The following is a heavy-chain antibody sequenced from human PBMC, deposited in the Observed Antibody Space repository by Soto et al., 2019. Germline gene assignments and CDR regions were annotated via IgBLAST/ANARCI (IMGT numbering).Heavy chain of an antibody. D-gene: IGHD2-15*01. Sequence: GGSLRLSCAASGFTFINHCMSCVLQAPGKGLEWVANIKQDGSEKYYVDSVKGRFTISRDNAKNSLYLQMNSLRAEDTAVYYCAREGLFTYYYYYYMDVWGKGTTVTVSS. CDR1: GFTFINHC. V-gene: IGHV3-7*01. CDR3: AREGLFTYYYYYYMDV. CDR2: IKQDGSEK. J-gene: IGHJ6*03.